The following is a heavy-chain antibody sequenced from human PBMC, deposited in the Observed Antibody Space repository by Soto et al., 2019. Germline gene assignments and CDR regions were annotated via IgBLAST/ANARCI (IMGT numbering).Heavy chain of an antibody. D-gene: IGHD1-20*01. CDR2: INPNSGGT. CDR1: GYTFTGYY. V-gene: IGHV1-2*04. J-gene: IGHJ5*02. CDR3: ARASPHKWNHRTVRFDP. Sequence: ASVKVSCKASGYTFTGYYMHWVRQAPGQGLEWMGWINPNSGGTNYAQKFQGWVTMTRDTSISTAYMELSRLRSDDTAVYYCARASPHKWNHRTVRFDPWGQGTLVTVS.